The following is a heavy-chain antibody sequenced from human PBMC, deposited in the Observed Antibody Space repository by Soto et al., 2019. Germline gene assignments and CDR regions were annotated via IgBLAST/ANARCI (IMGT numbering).Heavy chain of an antibody. CDR2: INHSGST. V-gene: IGHV4-34*01. CDR1: GGSFSGYY. D-gene: IGHD3-10*01. CDR3: ARVRVRVTLVRGVAPYYYGMDV. J-gene: IGHJ6*02. Sequence: SETLSLTCAVYGGSFSGYYWSWIRQPPGKGLEWIGEINHSGSTNYNPSLKSRVTISVDTSKNQFSLKLSSVTAADTAVYYCARVRVRVTLVRGVAPYYYGMDVWGQGTTVT.